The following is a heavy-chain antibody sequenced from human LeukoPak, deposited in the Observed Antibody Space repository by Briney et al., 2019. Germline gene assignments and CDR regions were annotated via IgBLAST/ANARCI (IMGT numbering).Heavy chain of an antibody. CDR2: TRGEASKT. CDR3: ANGDCRGGRCSSGAH. V-gene: IGHV3-30*02. D-gene: IGHD2-21*01. J-gene: IGHJ4*02. CDR1: GFTFRSYR. Sequence: GGSLRLPCRGSGFTFRSYRMHWVRQAPGRGLEGVAYTRGEASKTWCGGSVERLLPLSRDNDKNPLYLHMNSVRGEDTAMYYCANGDCRGGRCSSGAHWGQGTLVTVSS.